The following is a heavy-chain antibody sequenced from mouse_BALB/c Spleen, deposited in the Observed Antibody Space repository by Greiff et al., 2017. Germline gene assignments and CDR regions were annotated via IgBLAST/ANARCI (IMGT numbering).Heavy chain of an antibody. Sequence: ESGPGLVKPSQSLSLTCSVTGYSITSGYYWNWIRQFPGNKLEWVGYISYDGSNNYNPSLKNRISITRDTSKNQFFLKLNSVTTEDTATYYCARGGGYLYAMDYWGQGTSVTVSS. CDR2: ISYDGSN. CDR3: ARGGGYLYAMDY. CDR1: GYSITSGYY. D-gene: IGHD2-2*01. V-gene: IGHV3-6*02. J-gene: IGHJ4*01.